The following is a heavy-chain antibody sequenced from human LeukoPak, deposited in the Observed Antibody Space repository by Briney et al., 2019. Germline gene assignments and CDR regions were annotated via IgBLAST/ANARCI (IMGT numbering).Heavy chain of an antibody. Sequence: SETLSLTCTVSGGSISSYYWSWIRQPPGKGLEWLGSFDYSGSTYYKPSLKSRVTISVDTSKNQFSLKLSSVTAADTAVYYCARGGWYYDSSGENAFDIWGQGTMVTVSS. CDR1: GGSISSYY. V-gene: IGHV4-59*05. J-gene: IGHJ3*02. CDR2: FDYSGST. CDR3: ARGGWYYDSSGENAFDI. D-gene: IGHD3-22*01.